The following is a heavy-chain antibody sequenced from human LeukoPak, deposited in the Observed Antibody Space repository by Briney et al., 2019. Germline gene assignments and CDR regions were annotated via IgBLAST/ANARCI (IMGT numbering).Heavy chain of an antibody. V-gene: IGHV3-21*01. CDR2: ISSSSSYI. CDR3: ARDRDFDWLSNLDAFDI. Sequence: PGGSLRLSCAASRFTFSSDNMNWVRQAPGNGLEWVPSISSSSSYIYYADSVKGRFTISRDNAKNSLYLQMNSLRAEDTAVYYCARDRDFDWLSNLDAFDIWGQGTMVTVSS. CDR1: RFTFSSDN. J-gene: IGHJ3*02. D-gene: IGHD3-9*01.